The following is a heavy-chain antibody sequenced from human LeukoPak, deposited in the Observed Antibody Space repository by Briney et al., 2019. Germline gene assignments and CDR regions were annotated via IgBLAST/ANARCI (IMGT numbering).Heavy chain of an antibody. CDR3: ARGQRAFDI. V-gene: IGHV4-34*01. J-gene: IGHJ3*02. CDR2: INHSGFI. CDR1: GGSFSGYY. Sequence: TETLSLTCAVYGGSFSGYYWSWTRQPPGKGLEWIGEINHSGFINYNPSLKIRVIISADTSKIQFSLKLTSVTAADTAVYYCARGQRAFDIWGQGTMVTVSS.